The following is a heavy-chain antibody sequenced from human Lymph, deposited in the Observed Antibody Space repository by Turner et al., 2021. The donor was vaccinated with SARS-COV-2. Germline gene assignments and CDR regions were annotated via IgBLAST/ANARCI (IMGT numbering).Heavy chain of an antibody. Sequence: QVQLQESGPGLVKPSETLSLTCTVSGGSISSYYWSWIRQPPGKGLEWIGDIYYSGSTNYNPSLKRRVTISVDTSKNQFSLKLSSVTAADTAVYYCARGFDYWGQGTLVTVSS. V-gene: IGHV4-59*01. J-gene: IGHJ4*02. CDR2: IYYSGST. CDR1: GGSISSYY. CDR3: ARGFDY.